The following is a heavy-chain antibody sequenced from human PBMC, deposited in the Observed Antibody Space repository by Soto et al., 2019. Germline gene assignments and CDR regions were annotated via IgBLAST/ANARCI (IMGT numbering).Heavy chain of an antibody. CDR1: GYTLTELS. Sequence: GASVKVSCKVSGYTLTELSMHWVRQAPGKGLEWMGGFDPEDGETIYAQKFQGRVTMTEDTSTDTAYMELSSLRSEDTAVYYCATAGSGWYAPIFDYWGQGTLVTVSS. V-gene: IGHV1-24*01. J-gene: IGHJ4*02. CDR3: ATAGSGWYAPIFDY. D-gene: IGHD6-19*01. CDR2: FDPEDGET.